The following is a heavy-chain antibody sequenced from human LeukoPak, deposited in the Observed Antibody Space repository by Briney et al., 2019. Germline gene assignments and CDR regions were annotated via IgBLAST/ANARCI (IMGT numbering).Heavy chain of an antibody. J-gene: IGHJ5*02. CDR1: GFTFSSYE. V-gene: IGHV3-48*03. CDR3: ARDLGCSTSSCRYNWFDP. CDR2: ISSSGSTI. D-gene: IGHD2-2*01. Sequence: PGGSLRLSCAASGFTFSSYEMNWVRQAPGKGLEWVSYISSSGSTIYYADSVKGRFTISRDNAKNSLYLQMNSLRAEDTAVYHCARDLGCSTSSCRYNWFDPWGQGTLVTVSS.